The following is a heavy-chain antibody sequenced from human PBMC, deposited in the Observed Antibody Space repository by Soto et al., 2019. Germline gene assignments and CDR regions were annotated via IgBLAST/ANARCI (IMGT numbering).Heavy chain of an antibody. V-gene: IGHV3-30-3*01. J-gene: IGHJ4*02. CDR3: ARAGGTPYYFDY. Sequence: WRSLRLSCSASVFTCSSYAMHWVRQAPGKGLEWVAVISYDGSNKYYADSVKGRFTISRDNSKNTLYLQMNSLRAEDTAVYYCARAGGTPYYFDYWGQGTLVTVSS. CDR2: ISYDGSNK. D-gene: IGHD3-16*01. CDR1: VFTCSSYA.